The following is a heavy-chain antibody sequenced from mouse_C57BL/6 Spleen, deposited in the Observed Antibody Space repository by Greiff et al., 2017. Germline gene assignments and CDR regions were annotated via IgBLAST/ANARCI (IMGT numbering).Heavy chain of an antibody. Sequence: VKLMESGPGLVQPSQSLSIPCTVSGFSLTSYGVHWVRQSPGKGLEWLGVIWSGGSTDYNAAFISRLSISQDNSKSQVFFKMNSLQADDTAIYYCARKGDYDVGAMDYWGQGTSVTVSA. V-gene: IGHV2-2*01. CDR3: ARKGDYDVGAMDY. CDR1: GFSLTSYG. CDR2: IWSGGST. J-gene: IGHJ4*01. D-gene: IGHD2-4*01.